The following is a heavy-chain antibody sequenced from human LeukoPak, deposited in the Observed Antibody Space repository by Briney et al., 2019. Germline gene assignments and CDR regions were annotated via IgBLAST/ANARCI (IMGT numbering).Heavy chain of an antibody. Sequence: ASVKVSCKDSAYTFTGYYIHWVRQAPGQGLEWVGWVNPHSGDTNYAQNFQGRVTMTRDTSISTAYLELSRLRSDDTAVYYCARVLSSSGWYDGDYWGQGTLVTVSS. J-gene: IGHJ4*02. CDR1: AYTFTGYY. CDR3: ARVLSSSGWYDGDY. V-gene: IGHV1-2*02. D-gene: IGHD6-19*01. CDR2: VNPHSGDT.